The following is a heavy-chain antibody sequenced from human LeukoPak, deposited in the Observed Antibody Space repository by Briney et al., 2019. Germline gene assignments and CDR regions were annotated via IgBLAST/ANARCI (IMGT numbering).Heavy chain of an antibody. Sequence: SETLSLTCTVSGGSISSSSYYWGWIRQPPGKGLEWIGYIYYSGSTNYNPSLKSRVTISVDTSKNQFSLKLSSVTAADTAVYYCARADGWSSGSYSVDYWGQGTLVTVSS. J-gene: IGHJ4*02. V-gene: IGHV4-61*05. CDR1: GGSISSSSYY. CDR3: ARADGWSSGSYSVDY. D-gene: IGHD3-10*01. CDR2: IYYSGST.